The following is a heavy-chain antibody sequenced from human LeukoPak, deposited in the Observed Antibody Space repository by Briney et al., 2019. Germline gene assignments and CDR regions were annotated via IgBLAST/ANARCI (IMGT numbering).Heavy chain of an antibody. J-gene: IGHJ4*02. CDR3: ARQGYTAAYYFLDF. Sequence: ADTLSLTCDLSAGFIRSHYCGWVRQPAGKGLEWIGRIYTTGTTNFNPSLKSRLTMSVDTSKNQFSLNLTSVTAADTAVYFCARQGYTAAYYFLDFWSPGTLVTVSS. CDR1: AGFIRSHY. CDR2: IYTTGTT. V-gene: IGHV4-4*07. D-gene: IGHD2/OR15-2a*01.